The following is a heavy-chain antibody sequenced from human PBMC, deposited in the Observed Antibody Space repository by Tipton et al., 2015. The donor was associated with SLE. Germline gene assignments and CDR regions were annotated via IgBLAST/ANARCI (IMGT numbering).Heavy chain of an antibody. CDR3: ASPGGSGSPEY. CDR1: GGSISSSSYY. J-gene: IGHJ4*02. Sequence: TLSLTCTVSGGSISSSSYYWGWIRQPPGKGLEWIGSIYYSGSTYYNPSLKSRVTISVDTSKNQFSLKLSSVTAADTAVYYCASPGGSGSPEYWGQGTLVTVSS. V-gene: IGHV4-39*07. CDR2: IYYSGST. D-gene: IGHD3-10*01.